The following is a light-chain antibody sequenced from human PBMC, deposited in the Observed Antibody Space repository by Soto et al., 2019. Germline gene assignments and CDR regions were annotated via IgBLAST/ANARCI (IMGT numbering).Light chain of an antibody. CDR1: QSVTSNY. CDR2: GAS. V-gene: IGKV3-20*01. J-gene: IGKJ5*01. Sequence: EIVLTQSPGTLSLSPGERATLSCRASQSVTSNYLAWYQQKPGQAPRLLISGASSRAAGISDKFSGSGSGKYFTLNISRLEPEDFAVYFCHQYGTFPITFGQGTRLEI. CDR3: HQYGTFPIT.